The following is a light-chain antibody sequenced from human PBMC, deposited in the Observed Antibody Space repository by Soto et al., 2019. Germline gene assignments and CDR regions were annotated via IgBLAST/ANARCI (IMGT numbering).Light chain of an antibody. V-gene: IGLV2-14*01. CDR3: SSFTGSGAWV. CDR1: NSDIGAYNF. Sequence: QSALTQVASVSGSPGQSITISCSGTNSDIGAYNFVSWYQQHPGKAPKLLIFEVSNRPSGVSYRFSGSKSATTASLTISGLQTEDEADYHCSSFTGSGAWVFGGGTNLTVL. CDR2: EVS. J-gene: IGLJ3*02.